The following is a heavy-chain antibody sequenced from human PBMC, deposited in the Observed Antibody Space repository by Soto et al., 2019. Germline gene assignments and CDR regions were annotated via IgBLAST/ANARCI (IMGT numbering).Heavy chain of an antibody. CDR2: IYWDDDK. J-gene: IGHJ4*02. CDR3: AHRVDYRGSWNTGYFDY. D-gene: IGHD2-15*01. CDR1: GFSLSTTGVA. Sequence: QITLKESGPTLVKPTQTLTLTCSFSGFSLSTTGVAVGWIRQPPGKALECLVLIYWDDDKRYRPSLKSRLTITTDTSKNQVVLTMTDMDPVDTATYYCAHRVDYRGSWNTGYFDYWGQGTLVTVSS. V-gene: IGHV2-5*02.